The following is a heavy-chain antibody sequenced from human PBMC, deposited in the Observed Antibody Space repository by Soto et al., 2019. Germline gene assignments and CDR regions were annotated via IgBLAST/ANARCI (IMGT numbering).Heavy chain of an antibody. V-gene: IGHV1-46*01. CDR2: INPSGGST. J-gene: IGHJ6*02. CDR3: AREHGDIVVVPAASHYYGMDV. CDR1: GYTFTSYY. Sequence: ASVKVSCKASGYTFTSYYMHCVRQAPGQGLEWMGIINPSGGSTSYAQKFQGRVTMIRDTSTSTVYMELSSLRSEDTAVYYCAREHGDIVVVPAASHYYGMDVWGQGTTVTVSS. D-gene: IGHD2-2*01.